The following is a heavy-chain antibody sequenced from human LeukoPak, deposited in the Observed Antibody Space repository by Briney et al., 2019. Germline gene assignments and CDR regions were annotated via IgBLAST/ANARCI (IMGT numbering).Heavy chain of an antibody. CDR3: ARDKRSVNWFDP. CDR2: ISSSGGTM. CDR1: GFTFSTYS. J-gene: IGHJ5*02. V-gene: IGHV3-48*01. D-gene: IGHD4-17*01. Sequence: GGSLRLSCAVSGFTFSTYSMNWVRQAPGKGLEWVSYISSSGGTMYYADSVKGRFTISRDNAKNSLYLQMNSLGVEDAAVYYCARDKRSVNWFDPWGPGTLVTVPS.